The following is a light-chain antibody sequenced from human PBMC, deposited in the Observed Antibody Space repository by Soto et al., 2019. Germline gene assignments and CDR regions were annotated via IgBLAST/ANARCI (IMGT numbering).Light chain of an antibody. CDR1: QSVNNN. CDR3: HQYGSSPWT. CDR2: GAS. J-gene: IGKJ1*01. Sequence: EIVLTQSPCTLSLSPGERATLSCTASQSVNNNVAWYQQKPGHTPRLLIYGASTRATGIPARFSGSGSGTDFTLTISRLEPEDLALYYCHQYGSSPWTFGQGTKVDIK. V-gene: IGKV3-20*01.